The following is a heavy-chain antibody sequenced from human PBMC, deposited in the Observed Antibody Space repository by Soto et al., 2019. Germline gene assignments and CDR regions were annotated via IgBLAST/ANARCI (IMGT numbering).Heavy chain of an antibody. Sequence: GESLKISCKASGSIFSSYSIGWVRQMPGKGLEWVGNLHSGHSSATYSPSFQGHVTISVDKSINTAYLQWSSLKASDTAFYYCANWTSSHWFDYWGQGTLVTVSS. CDR3: ANWTSSHWFDY. CDR1: GSIFSSYS. V-gene: IGHV5-51*01. J-gene: IGHJ4*02. D-gene: IGHD2-2*01. CDR2: LHSGHSSA.